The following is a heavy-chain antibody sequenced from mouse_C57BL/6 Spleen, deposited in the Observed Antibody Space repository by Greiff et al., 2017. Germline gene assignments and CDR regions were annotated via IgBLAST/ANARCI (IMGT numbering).Heavy chain of an antibody. CDR3: ARPGDYDEWFAY. J-gene: IGHJ3*01. Sequence: EVQRVESGGGLVKPGGSLKLSCAASGFTFSDYGMHWVRQAPEKGLEWVAYISSGSSTIYYADTVKGRFTISRDNAKNTLFLQMTSLRSEDTAMYYCARPGDYDEWFAYWGQGTLVTVSA. CDR1: GFTFSDYG. V-gene: IGHV5-17*01. CDR2: ISSGSSTI. D-gene: IGHD2-4*01.